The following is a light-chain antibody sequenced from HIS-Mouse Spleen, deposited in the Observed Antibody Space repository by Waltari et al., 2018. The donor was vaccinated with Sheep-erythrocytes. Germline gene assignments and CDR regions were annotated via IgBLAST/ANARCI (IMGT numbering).Light chain of an antibody. CDR2: EGS. V-gene: IGLV2-23*01. CDR3: CSYAGSSTPWV. J-gene: IGLJ3*02. CDR1: SRDVGSYNL. Sequence: QSALTQPASVSGSPGQSLTIPCPGPSRDVGSYNLFTWYQQHPGKAPKLMIYEGSKRPSGVSNRFSGSKSGNTASLTISGLQAEDEADYYCCSYAGSSTPWVFGGGTKLTVL.